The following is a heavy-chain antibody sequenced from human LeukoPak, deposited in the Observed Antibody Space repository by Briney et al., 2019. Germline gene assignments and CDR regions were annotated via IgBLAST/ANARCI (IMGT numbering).Heavy chain of an antibody. Sequence: ASVKVSCKASGYTFTVDYMHWGRQAPGQGLEWMGWINPNTGGTNYAQKFQGRGTITRDTSNSTSYIDLSRLRSDDTPAHYCARDVRIPVAAPHYWGQGTLVTVSS. D-gene: IGHD6-19*01. CDR1: GYTFTVDY. V-gene: IGHV1-2*02. CDR2: INPNTGGT. J-gene: IGHJ4*02. CDR3: ARDVRIPVAAPHY.